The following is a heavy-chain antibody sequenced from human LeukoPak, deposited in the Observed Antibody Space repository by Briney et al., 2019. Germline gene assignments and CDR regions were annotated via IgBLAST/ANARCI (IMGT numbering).Heavy chain of an antibody. CDR1: GYSISSGYY. Sequence: PSETLSLTCTVSGYSISSGYYWGWIRQPPGKGLEWIGSIYHSGSTYYNPSLKSRVTISVDTSKNQFSLKLSSVTAADTAVYYCARGNRVTDWWGEGTLLTVPS. V-gene: IGHV4-38-2*02. J-gene: IGHJ4*02. CDR2: IYHSGST. D-gene: IGHD5-18*01. CDR3: ARGNRVTDW.